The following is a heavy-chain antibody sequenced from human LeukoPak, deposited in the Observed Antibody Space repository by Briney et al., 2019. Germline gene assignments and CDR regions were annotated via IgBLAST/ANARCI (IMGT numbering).Heavy chain of an antibody. V-gene: IGHV4-39*07. CDR3: AREEYSSDWYGHDS. CDR1: GGSISNTNYY. CDR2: IYYTGTT. D-gene: IGHD6-13*01. J-gene: IGHJ4*02. Sequence: SETLSLTCTVSGGSISNTNYYWAWIRQPPGRGLGWIVSIYYTGTTFDNPSLKSRVTLSVDTSKNQFSLRLTSVTAADTAFYYCAREEYSSDWYGHDSWGQGTLVTVSS.